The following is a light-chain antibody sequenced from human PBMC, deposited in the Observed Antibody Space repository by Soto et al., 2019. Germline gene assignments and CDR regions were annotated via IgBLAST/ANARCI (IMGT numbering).Light chain of an antibody. CDR3: SSYTSSLTWV. V-gene: IGLV2-14*01. CDR2: EVS. CDR1: SSEVGSYNY. J-gene: IGLJ3*02. Sequence: QSALTQPASVSGSPGQSVTISCTGTSSEVGSYNYVSWYQQDPGKAPKLIIYEVSNRPSGVSDRFSGSKSGNTASLTISGLQAEDEADYYCSSYTSSLTWVFGGGTKLTVL.